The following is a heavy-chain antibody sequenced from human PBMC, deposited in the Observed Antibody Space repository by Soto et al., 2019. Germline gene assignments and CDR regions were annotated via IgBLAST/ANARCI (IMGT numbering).Heavy chain of an antibody. Sequence: SETLSLTCAVYGGSFSGYYWSWIRQPPGKGLEWIGEINHSGSTNYNPSLKSRVTISVDTSKNQFSLKLSSVTAADTAVYYCARLRAAADTRYFDYWGQGTLVTVSS. V-gene: IGHV4-34*01. CDR2: INHSGST. CDR1: GGSFSGYY. J-gene: IGHJ4*02. CDR3: ARLRAAADTRYFDY. D-gene: IGHD6-13*01.